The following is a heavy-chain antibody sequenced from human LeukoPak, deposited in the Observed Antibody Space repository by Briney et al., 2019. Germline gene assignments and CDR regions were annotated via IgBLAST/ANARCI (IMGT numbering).Heavy chain of an antibody. CDR3: AEPHYEYYFDY. CDR1: GFTFSSYG. D-gene: IGHD4-17*01. V-gene: IGHV3-30*03. CDR2: ISYDGSNK. J-gene: IGHJ4*02. Sequence: PGRSLRLSCAASGFTFSSYGMHWVRQAPGKGLEWVAVISYDGSNKYYADSVKGRFTISRDNSKNTLYLQMNSLRAEDTAVYYCAEPHYEYYFDYWGQGTLVTVSS.